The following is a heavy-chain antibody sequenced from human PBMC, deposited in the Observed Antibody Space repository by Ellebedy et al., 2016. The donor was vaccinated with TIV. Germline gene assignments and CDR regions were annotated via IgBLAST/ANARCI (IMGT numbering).Heavy chain of an antibody. CDR1: GFTFSSYA. D-gene: IGHD3-10*01. Sequence: GESLKISCAASGFTFSSYAMSWVRQAPGKGLEWVSSISDSGGSTYYADSVKGRFTISRDNAKNTLYLQMNSLRAEDTAVYYCASMVPFDYWGQGTLVTVSS. CDR2: ISDSGGST. J-gene: IGHJ4*02. V-gene: IGHV3-23*01. CDR3: ASMVPFDY.